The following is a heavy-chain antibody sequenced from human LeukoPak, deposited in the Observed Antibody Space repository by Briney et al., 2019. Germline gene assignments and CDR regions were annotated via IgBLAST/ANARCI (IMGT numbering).Heavy chain of an antibody. J-gene: IGHJ5*02. D-gene: IGHD7-27*01. Sequence: PGGSLRLSCAASGFSFNTYGMHWVRQAPGKGLEWVAFIQYDGTNKYYADSVKGRFTISRDNSKNTLYLQINSLKTEDTAVYYCARAPGDYWPLEFHPWGHGTLVTVSS. CDR1: GFSFNTYG. CDR3: ARAPGDYWPLEFHP. V-gene: IGHV3-30*02. CDR2: IQYDGTNK.